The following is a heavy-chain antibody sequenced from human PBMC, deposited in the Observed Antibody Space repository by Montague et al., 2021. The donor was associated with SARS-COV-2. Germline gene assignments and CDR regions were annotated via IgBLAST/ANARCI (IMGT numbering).Heavy chain of an antibody. V-gene: IGHV4-39*07. CDR3: ARDDIVLQGVAKCLDL. CDR1: GGSISSSNYY. CDR2: MYYSGST. Sequence: SETLSLTCTVSGGSISSSNYYWGWIRQPPGKGLEWIGNMYYSGSTYYNPSLKSRVTISIDTSKNQFSLKLSSVTAADTAEYYCARDDIVLQGVAKCLDLWGQGTPVTVSS. J-gene: IGHJ6*02. D-gene: IGHD2-15*01.